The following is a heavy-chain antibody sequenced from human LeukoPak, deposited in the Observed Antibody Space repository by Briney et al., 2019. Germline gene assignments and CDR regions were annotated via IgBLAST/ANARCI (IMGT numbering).Heavy chain of an antibody. CDR3: AKGRGSFVDP. CDR2: ITSDGTII. J-gene: IGHJ5*02. D-gene: IGHD3-10*01. V-gene: IGHV3-74*03. CDR1: GFSFSTTW. Sequence: PGGSLRLSCAASGFSFSTTWMHWVRQPPGQGLVWVARITSDGTIISYADSVKGRFTISRDNSKNTLYLQMNSLRAEDTAVYYCAKGRGSFVDPWGQGTLVTVSS.